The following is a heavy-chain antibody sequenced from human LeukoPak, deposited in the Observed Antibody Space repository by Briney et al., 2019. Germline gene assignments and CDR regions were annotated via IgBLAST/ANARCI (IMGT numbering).Heavy chain of an antibody. J-gene: IGHJ4*02. CDR2: INTDGSST. Sequence: PGGSLRLSCAASGFTFSSHWMHWVRQAPGKGLVWVSRINTDGSSTSYADSVKGRFTISRDNAKNTLYLQMNSLRAEDTAVYYCTTLTVASSFDYWGQGALVTVSS. D-gene: IGHD6-19*01. CDR3: TTLTVASSFDY. V-gene: IGHV3-74*01. CDR1: GFTFSSHW.